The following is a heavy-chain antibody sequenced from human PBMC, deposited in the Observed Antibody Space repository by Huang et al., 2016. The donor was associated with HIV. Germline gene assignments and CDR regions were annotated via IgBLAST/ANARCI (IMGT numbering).Heavy chain of an antibody. CDR3: ARGQGGYYYYYMDV. CDR1: GGSFSGYY. CDR2: INHSGST. V-gene: IGHV4-34*01. J-gene: IGHJ6*03. Sequence: QVQLQQWGAGLLRPSETLSLTCAVYGGSFSGYYGTWIRQPPGKGLEWIGEINHSGSTNYNPSLNRRVTISVDTSRNQFSLTLTSVTAADTAVYYCARGQGGYYYYYMDVWGKGTTVTVSS.